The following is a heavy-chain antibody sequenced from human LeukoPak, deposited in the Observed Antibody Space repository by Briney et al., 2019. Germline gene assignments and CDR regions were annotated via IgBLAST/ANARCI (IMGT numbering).Heavy chain of an antibody. Sequence: PSETLSLTCTVSGDSIGSYYWTWIRQPPGKGLEWIGNILISGSTNYTPSLKSRITISVDPSKNQFSLKLSSATAADTAVYYCARDAGGTWFDPWGQGILVTVSS. CDR2: ILISGST. CDR1: GDSIGSYY. V-gene: IGHV4-59*01. CDR3: ARDAGGTWFDP. J-gene: IGHJ5*02.